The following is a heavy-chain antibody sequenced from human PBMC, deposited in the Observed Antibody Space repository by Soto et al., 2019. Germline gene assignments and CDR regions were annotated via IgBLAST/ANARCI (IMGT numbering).Heavy chain of an antibody. CDR2: INTHNGNT. J-gene: IGHJ4*02. Sequence: ASVKVSCKASGYTFTNSGIIWVRQAPGQGLEWLGWINTHNGNTSYAQHLQGRVTLTRDTSTSTAYMDLSSLRSEDTAVYYCGRGRYQNGIDHWGQGTLVTVSS. CDR3: GRGRYQNGIDH. CDR1: GYTFTNSG. D-gene: IGHD1-1*01. V-gene: IGHV1-18*01.